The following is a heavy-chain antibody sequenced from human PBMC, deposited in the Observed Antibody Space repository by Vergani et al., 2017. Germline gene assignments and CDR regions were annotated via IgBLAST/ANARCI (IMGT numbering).Heavy chain of an antibody. J-gene: IGHJ4*02. D-gene: IGHD6-13*01. V-gene: IGHV3-21*01. CDR3: ARDPGGSSSWFFDY. Sequence: EVQLVESGGGLVKPGGSLRLSCAASGFTFSSYSMNWVRQAPGKGLEWVSSISSSSSSIYYADSVKGRFTISRDNAKNSLYLQMTGLRAEDTAVYYCARDPGGSSSWFFDYWGQGTLVTISS. CDR1: GFTFSSYS. CDR2: ISSSSSSI.